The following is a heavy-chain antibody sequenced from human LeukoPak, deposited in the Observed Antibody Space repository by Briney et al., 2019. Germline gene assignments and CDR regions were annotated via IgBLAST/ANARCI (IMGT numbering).Heavy chain of an antibody. CDR2: ISYDGSNK. V-gene: IGHV3-30*18. CDR1: GFTFSSYA. J-gene: IGHJ4*02. Sequence: GGSLRLSCAASGFTFSSYAMSWVRQAPGKGLEWVAVISYDGSNKYYADSVKGRFTISRDNSKNTLYLQMNSLRAEDTAVYYCAKDKEQQLVFYYFDYWGQGTLVTVSS. D-gene: IGHD6-13*01. CDR3: AKDKEQQLVFYYFDY.